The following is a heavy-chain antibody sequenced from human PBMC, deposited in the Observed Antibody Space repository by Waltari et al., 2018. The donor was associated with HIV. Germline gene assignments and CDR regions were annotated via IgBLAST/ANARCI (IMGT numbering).Heavy chain of an antibody. D-gene: IGHD3-16*02. J-gene: IGHJ5*02. CDR1: GFTFSKYA. CDR3: VRDRSLKT. Sequence: QVQLVESGGGVVQPGRSLRLFCAASGFTFSKYAMHWGRQAPGKGLEWVAVISFDGSNKYYADSVKGRLTISRDNSKNTLHLQMNSLRAEDTAVYYCVRDRSLKTWGQGTLVTVSS. CDR2: ISFDGSNK. V-gene: IGHV3-30-3*01.